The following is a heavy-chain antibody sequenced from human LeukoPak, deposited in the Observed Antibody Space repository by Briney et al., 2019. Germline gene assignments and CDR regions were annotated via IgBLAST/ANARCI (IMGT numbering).Heavy chain of an antibody. CDR1: GYTFTSYG. CDR2: ISAYNAYT. CDR3: ARAREQWLAFDY. D-gene: IGHD6-19*01. Sequence: ASVKVSCKASGYTFTSYGITWVRQAPGQGLEWMGWISAYNAYTYYAQKLQGRVTMTTDTSTSTAYMELRSLRSDDTAVYYCARAREQWLAFDYWGQGTLVTVSS. J-gene: IGHJ4*02. V-gene: IGHV1-18*01.